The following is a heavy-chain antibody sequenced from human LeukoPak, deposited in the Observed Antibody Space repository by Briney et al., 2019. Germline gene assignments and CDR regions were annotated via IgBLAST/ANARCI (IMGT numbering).Heavy chain of an antibody. CDR1: GFTFSSYA. Sequence: GGSLRLSCAASGFTFSSYAIHWVRQAPGKGLEWVAVISYDGSNKYYVDSVKGRFTISRDNSKNTLYLQMNNLRAKDTAVYYCARADLGSCSGGSCYGHYWGQGTLVTVSS. V-gene: IGHV3-30-3*01. J-gene: IGHJ4*02. CDR3: ARADLGSCSGGSCYGHY. D-gene: IGHD2-15*01. CDR2: ISYDGSNK.